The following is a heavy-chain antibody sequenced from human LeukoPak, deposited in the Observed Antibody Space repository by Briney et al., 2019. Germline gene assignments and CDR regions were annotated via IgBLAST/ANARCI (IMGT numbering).Heavy chain of an antibody. V-gene: IGHV3-74*01. CDR2: INTDGTVT. CDR1: GFTFSKYW. CDR3: ATKQWLAPPPDS. Sequence: RGSLRLSCAASGFTFSKYWMLWVRQAPGKGLESVSRINTDGTVTTYADSVKGRFTVSRDNADNTMFLQMNSVRDEDTAVYYCATKQWLAPPPDSWGQGTPVTVSS. J-gene: IGHJ4*02. D-gene: IGHD6-19*01.